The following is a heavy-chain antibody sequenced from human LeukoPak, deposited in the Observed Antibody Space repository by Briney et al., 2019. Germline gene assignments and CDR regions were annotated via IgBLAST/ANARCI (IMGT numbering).Heavy chain of an antibody. CDR1: GYTFISYG. CDR2: ISAYNGNT. J-gene: IGHJ4*02. V-gene: IGHV1-18*01. Sequence: ASVKVSCKASGYTFISYGISWVRQAPGQGLEWMGWISAYNGNTNYAQKLQGRVTMTTDTFTSTAYMELRSLRSDDTAVYYCARFAGSYYYFDYWGQGTLVTVSS. CDR3: ARFAGSYYYFDY. D-gene: IGHD1-26*01.